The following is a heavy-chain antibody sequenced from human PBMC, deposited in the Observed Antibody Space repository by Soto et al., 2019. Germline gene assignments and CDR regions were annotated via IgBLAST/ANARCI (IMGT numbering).Heavy chain of an antibody. CDR2: IIPIFGTA. Sequence: SVKVSCKASGYTFTSCGISWVRQAPGQGLEWMGGIIPIFGTANYAQKFQGRVTITADESTSTAYMELSSLRSEDTAVYYCARDSSGTYCSGGSCYNWFDPWGQGTLVTVSS. V-gene: IGHV1-69*13. D-gene: IGHD2-15*01. CDR1: GYTFTSCG. CDR3: ARDSSGTYCSGGSCYNWFDP. J-gene: IGHJ5*02.